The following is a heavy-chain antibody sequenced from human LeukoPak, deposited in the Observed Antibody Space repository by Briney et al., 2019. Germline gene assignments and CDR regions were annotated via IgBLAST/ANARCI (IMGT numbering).Heavy chain of an antibody. CDR3: TTFYTRLTDY. CDR1: GFTFSSYS. J-gene: IGHJ4*02. CDR2: ISSSSSSI. V-gene: IGHV3-21*04. D-gene: IGHD2/OR15-2a*01. Sequence: GGSLRLSCAASGFTFSSYSVNWVRQAPGKGLEWVSSISSSSSSIYYADSVKGRFTVSRDNAKKSLYLQMNSLRAEDTAVYYCTTFYTRLTDYWGQGTLVTVSS.